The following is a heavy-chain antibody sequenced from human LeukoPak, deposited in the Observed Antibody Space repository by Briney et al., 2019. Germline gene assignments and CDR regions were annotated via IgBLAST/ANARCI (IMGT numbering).Heavy chain of an antibody. CDR2: SHTGGSI. V-gene: IGHV4-4*08. D-gene: IGHD4-17*01. J-gene: IGHJ4*02. CDR1: GVSINGFY. CDR3: ARRRGGFGEGEFDY. Sequence: PSETLSRTCTVSGVSINGFYWNWIRQPPRKGLEWVGYSHTGGSISSNPSLNSRVAFSMDTSKNQVSLRLNSVTATDTAVYYCARRRGGFGEGEFDYWGQGIPVTVST.